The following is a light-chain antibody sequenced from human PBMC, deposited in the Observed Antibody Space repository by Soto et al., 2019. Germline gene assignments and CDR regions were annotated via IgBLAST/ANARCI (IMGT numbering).Light chain of an antibody. CDR1: QFISTN. V-gene: IGKV3-15*01. CDR3: QQYNDWPLYT. J-gene: IGKJ2*01. CDR2: GAS. Sequence: DTVMTQSPVTLSVSPGERATLSCRASQFISTNLAWYQQKPGQAPRLLIYGASTRATDIPARFSGSGSGTEFTLTISSLESEDLGMSFCQQYNDWPLYTFGQGTKLEIK.